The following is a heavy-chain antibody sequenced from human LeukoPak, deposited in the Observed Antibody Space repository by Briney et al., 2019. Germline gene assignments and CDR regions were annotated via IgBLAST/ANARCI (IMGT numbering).Heavy chain of an antibody. CDR3: ARFETTVTTNAFDI. CDR1: GFTFSSYS. V-gene: IGHV3-21*01. J-gene: IGHJ3*02. Sequence: GGSLRLSCAASGFTFSSYSMNWVRQAPGKGLEWVSSNTSSNSNIYYADSMKGRFTISRDNAKNSLYLQMNSLRVEDTAVYYCARFETTVTTNAFDIWGQGTMVTVSS. D-gene: IGHD4-17*01. CDR2: NTSSNSNI.